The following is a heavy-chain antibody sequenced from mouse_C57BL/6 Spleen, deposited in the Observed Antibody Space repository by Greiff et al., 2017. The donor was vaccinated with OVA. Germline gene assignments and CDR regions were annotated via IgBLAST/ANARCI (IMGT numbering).Heavy chain of an antibody. CDR3: TRESYDYDEDYAMDY. CDR1: GFTFSSYA. V-gene: IGHV5-9-1*02. J-gene: IGHJ4*01. CDR2: ISSGGDYI. D-gene: IGHD2-4*01. Sequence: EVQLMESGEGLVKPGGSLKLSCAASGFTFSSYAMSWVRQTPEKRLEWVAYISSGGDYIYYADTVKGRFTISRDNARNTLYLQMSSLKSEDTAMYYCTRESYDYDEDYAMDYWGQGTSVTVSS.